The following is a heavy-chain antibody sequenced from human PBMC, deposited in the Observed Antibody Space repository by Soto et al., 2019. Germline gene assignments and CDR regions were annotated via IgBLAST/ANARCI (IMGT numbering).Heavy chain of an antibody. Sequence: QEQLVQSGAEVKKPGASVKVSCKAPGYTFSSYDLNWVRQATGQGLEWMGWMNPNNGNTGYAQKFQGRVTMTRNTSISTAYMELSSLRSEDTAVYYCAPGSLSFGEHSGMDVCGHGTTVTVSS. CDR3: APGSLSFGEHSGMDV. CDR2: MNPNNGNT. J-gene: IGHJ6*02. D-gene: IGHD3-10*01. V-gene: IGHV1-8*01. CDR1: GYTFSSYD.